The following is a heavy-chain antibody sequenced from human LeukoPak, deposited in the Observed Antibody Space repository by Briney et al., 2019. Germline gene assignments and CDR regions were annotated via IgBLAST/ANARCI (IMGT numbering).Heavy chain of an antibody. V-gene: IGHV3-21*01. J-gene: IGHJ6*03. CDR3: ARDSSGGHLGEFPYYYYYYMDV. CDR2: ITSSSSYT. Sequence: PGGSLRLSCAASGLTFSSYSMNWVRQAPGKGLEWVSSITSSSSYTYYADSLKGRFTISRDNARNSLYLQMDSLRAEDTAVYYCARDSSGGHLGEFPYYYYYYMDVWGKGTTVTVSS. D-gene: IGHD3-10*01. CDR1: GLTFSSYS.